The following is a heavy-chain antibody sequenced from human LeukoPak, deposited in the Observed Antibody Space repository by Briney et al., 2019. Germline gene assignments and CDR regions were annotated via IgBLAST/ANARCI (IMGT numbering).Heavy chain of an antibody. Sequence: GGSLRLSCATSGFTFDDYDMSWVRQAPGKGLEWVSGINWNGGSTDYGDSVKGRFTISRDNAKNSLYLQMNSLRAEDTAVYYCARAGDIVVVVAAFFDYWGQGTLVTVSS. J-gene: IGHJ4*02. CDR2: INWNGGST. CDR1: GFTFDDYD. CDR3: ARAGDIVVVVAAFFDY. D-gene: IGHD2-15*01. V-gene: IGHV3-20*04.